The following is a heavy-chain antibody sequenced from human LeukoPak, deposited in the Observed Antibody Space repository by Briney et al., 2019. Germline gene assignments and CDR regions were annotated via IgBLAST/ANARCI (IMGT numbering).Heavy chain of an antibody. V-gene: IGHV3-49*03. CDR3: SRDDRSGDAFDI. J-gene: IGHJ3*02. CDR1: GFTFSNAW. D-gene: IGHD3-16*01. CDR2: IRSKAYGGTT. Sequence: GGSLRLSCAASGFTFSNAWMSWFRQAPGKGLEWVGFIRSKAYGGTTEYAASVKGRFTISRDDSKTIAYLQMNSLKTEDTAVYYCSRDDRSGDAFDIWGQGTMVTVSS.